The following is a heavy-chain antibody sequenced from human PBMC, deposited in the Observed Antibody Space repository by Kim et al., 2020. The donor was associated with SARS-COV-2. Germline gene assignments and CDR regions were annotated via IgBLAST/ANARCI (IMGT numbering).Heavy chain of an antibody. V-gene: IGHV4-31*03. CDR2: IYYSGST. CDR1: GGSISSGGYY. J-gene: IGHJ5*02. D-gene: IGHD3-3*01. Sequence: SETLSLTCTVSGGSISSGGYYWSWIRQHPGKGLEWIGYIYYSGSTYYNPSLKSRVTISVDTSKNQFSLKLSSVTAADTAVYYCARASQPTIFGVVGWFDPWGQGTLVTVSS. CDR3: ARASQPTIFGVVGWFDP.